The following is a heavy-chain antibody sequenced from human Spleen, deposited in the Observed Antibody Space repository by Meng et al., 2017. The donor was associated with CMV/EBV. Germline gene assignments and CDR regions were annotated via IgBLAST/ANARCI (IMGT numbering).Heavy chain of an antibody. V-gene: IGHV3-11*04. J-gene: IGHJ3*02. CDR3: ARERLYQPLWGDALDI. CDR1: QFSFSDYY. CDR2: ISGNGNII. Sequence: GESLKISCAASQFSFSDYYMTWIRQAPGKGLEWVSYISGNGNIINYADSVKGRFTISRDNAKNSLYLQLSSLRADDTAVYYCARERLYQPLWGDALDIWGQGTMVTVSS. D-gene: IGHD2-2*01.